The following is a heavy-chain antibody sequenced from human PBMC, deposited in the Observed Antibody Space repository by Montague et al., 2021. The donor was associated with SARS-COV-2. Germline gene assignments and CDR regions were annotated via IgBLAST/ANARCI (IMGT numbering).Heavy chain of an antibody. V-gene: IGHV4-61*01. CDR2: IYYRGST. J-gene: IGHJ5*02. CDR1: GGSVSSATYY. CDR3: AREDRWNWFDP. D-gene: IGHD5-24*01. Sequence: SETLSLTCTVSGGSVSSATYYWSWIRQPPGKGLEWIGYIYYRGSTNYNPSLETQVIISVDPAKNQFSLKMSSVTAADTAVYYCAREDRWNWFDPWGQGTLVIVSS.